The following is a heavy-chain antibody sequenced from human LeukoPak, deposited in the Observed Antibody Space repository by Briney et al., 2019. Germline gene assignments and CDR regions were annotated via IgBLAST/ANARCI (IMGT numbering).Heavy chain of an antibody. J-gene: IGHJ4*02. CDR2: ISSSSSYI. D-gene: IGHD6-19*01. V-gene: IGHV3-21*01. CDR1: GFTFSSYS. CDR3: ASLEDSSGWFHNFDY. Sequence: GGSLRLSCAASGFTFSSYSMNWVRQAPGKGLEWVSSISSSSSYIYYADSVKGRFTISRDNAKNSLYLQMNSLRAEDTAVYYCASLEDSSGWFHNFDYWGQGTLVTVSP.